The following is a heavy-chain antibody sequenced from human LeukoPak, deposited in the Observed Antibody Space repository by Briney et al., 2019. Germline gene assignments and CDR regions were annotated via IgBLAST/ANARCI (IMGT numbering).Heavy chain of an antibody. V-gene: IGHV3-20*04. Sequence: GGSLRLSCATSGFTFDDYGMSWVRQAPGKGLEWVSDINWNGRSTGYADSVKGRFTISRDNAKNSLYLQMSSLRAEDTALYYCARRDTVMVGFEYWGQGTLVTVSS. J-gene: IGHJ4*02. D-gene: IGHD5-18*01. CDR3: ARRDTVMVGFEY. CDR1: GFTFDDYG. CDR2: INWNGRST.